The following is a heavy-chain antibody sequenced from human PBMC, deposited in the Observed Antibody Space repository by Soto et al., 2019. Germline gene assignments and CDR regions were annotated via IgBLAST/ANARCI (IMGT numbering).Heavy chain of an antibody. CDR2: IAPYNGNT. Sequence: ASVKVSCKASGDRFTSFGISWVRQAPGQGLEWMGWIAPYNGNTNYGKKFQGRVTLTTDTSTSTAYMELGSLTSDDTAVYYCARGTMVRGVMTFDPWGQGTLVTVSS. D-gene: IGHD3-10*01. V-gene: IGHV1-18*01. CDR3: ARGTMVRGVMTFDP. J-gene: IGHJ5*02. CDR1: GDRFTSFG.